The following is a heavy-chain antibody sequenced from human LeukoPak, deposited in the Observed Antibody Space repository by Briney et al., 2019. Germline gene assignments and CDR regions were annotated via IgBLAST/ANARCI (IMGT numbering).Heavy chain of an antibody. J-gene: IGHJ3*02. CDR3: AHSRRLAGGFWSDSYGAFDI. Sequence: SAPTLVNPTQTLTLTCTFSGFSLSTSGVGVGWIRQPPGKALEWLAPIYWSDDKRYSPSLRSRLTITKDTSKNQVALRMTNMDPVDTATYYCAHSRRLAGGFWSDSYGAFDIWGQGTMVTVSS. V-gene: IGHV2-5*01. CDR1: GFSLSTSGVG. CDR2: IYWSDDK. D-gene: IGHD3-3*01.